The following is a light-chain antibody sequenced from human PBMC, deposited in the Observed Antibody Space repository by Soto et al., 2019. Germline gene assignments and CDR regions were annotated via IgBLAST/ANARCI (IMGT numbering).Light chain of an antibody. J-gene: IGKJ2*01. CDR3: QQYNNWPPYT. Sequence: EIVMTQSPATLSVSPGERATLSCSASQSVSSNLAWYQQKPGQAPRLLLYGASTRATGIPARFSGSGSGTEFTLTISSLQSEDFAVYYCQQYNNWPPYTFGQGTKLEIK. CDR1: QSVSSN. CDR2: GAS. V-gene: IGKV3-15*01.